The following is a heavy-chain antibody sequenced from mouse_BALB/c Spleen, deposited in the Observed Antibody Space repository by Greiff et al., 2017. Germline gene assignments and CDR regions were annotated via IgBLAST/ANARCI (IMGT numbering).Heavy chain of an antibody. CDR1: GDSITSGY. CDR2: ISYSGST. V-gene: IGHV3-8*02. J-gene: IGHJ2*01. CDR3: ARSYPYFDY. Sequence: EVKLVESGPSLVKPSQTLSLTCSVTGDSITSGYWNWIRKFPGNKLEYMGYISYSGSTYYNPSHKSRISITRDTTKNQAYLQLKSLTTEDTATYYCARSYPYFDYWGQGTTLTVSS.